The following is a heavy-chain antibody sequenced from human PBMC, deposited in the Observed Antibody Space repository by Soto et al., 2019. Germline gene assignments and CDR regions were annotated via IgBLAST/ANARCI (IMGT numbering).Heavy chain of an antibody. CDR2: IYHSGST. J-gene: IGHJ4*02. D-gene: IGHD6-19*01. Sequence: SATLSLTWAVSGGSISSSNWWRWVRQPPGKGLEWIGEIYHSGSTNYNPSLKSRVTISVDKSKNQFSLKLSSVTAADTAVYYCASLLGRSSGWYFDYWGQGTLVTVSS. V-gene: IGHV4-4*02. CDR1: GGSISSSNW. CDR3: ASLLGRSSGWYFDY.